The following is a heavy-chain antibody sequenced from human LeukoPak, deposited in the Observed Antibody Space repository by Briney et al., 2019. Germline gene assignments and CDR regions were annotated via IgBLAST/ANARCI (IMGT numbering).Heavy chain of an antibody. J-gene: IGHJ4*02. CDR2: IKEDGSAR. V-gene: IGHV3-7*01. Sequence: GGSLRLSCAVSGFTFSNYWMSWVRQGPGKGLEWVANIKEDGSARYYVDSVKGRFTVSRDNAMNSLYLQMNSLRVEDTAVYCCARRGSLDNWGQGTLVTVSS. D-gene: IGHD3-10*01. CDR3: ARRGSLDN. CDR1: GFTFSNYW.